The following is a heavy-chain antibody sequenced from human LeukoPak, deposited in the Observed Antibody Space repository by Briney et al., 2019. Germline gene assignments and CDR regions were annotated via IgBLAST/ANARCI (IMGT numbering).Heavy chain of an antibody. CDR1: GGSFSNYY. CDR3: ARSRGYYYYYMDV. V-gene: IGHV4-34*01. CDR2: INHGGST. J-gene: IGHJ6*03. Sequence: KPSETLSLTCAVYGGSFSNYYWSWIRQPPGKGLEWIGEINHGGSTNYNPSLKSRVTISVDTSKNQFSLKLSSVTAADTAVYYCARSRGYYYYYMDVWGKGTTVTVSS.